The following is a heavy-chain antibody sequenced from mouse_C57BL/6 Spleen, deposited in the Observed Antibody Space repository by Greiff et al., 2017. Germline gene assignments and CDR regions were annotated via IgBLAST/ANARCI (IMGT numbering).Heavy chain of an antibody. V-gene: IGHV1-5*01. D-gene: IGHD1-1*01. CDR2: IYPGNSDT. CDR3: TRCLHYYGSSYGYFDY. CDR1: GYTFTSYW. Sequence: EVQLQQSGPVLARPGASVKMSCKTSGYTFTSYWMHWVKQRPGQGLEWIGAIYPGNSDTSYNQKFKGKAKLTAVTSASTAYMELSSLTNEDSAVYYCTRCLHYYGSSYGYFDYWGQGTTLTVSS. J-gene: IGHJ2*01.